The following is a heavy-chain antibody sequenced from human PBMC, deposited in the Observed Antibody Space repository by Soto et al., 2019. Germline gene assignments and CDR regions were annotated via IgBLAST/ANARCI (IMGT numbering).Heavy chain of an antibody. V-gene: IGHV3-9*01. CDR3: ANDWVGGGLEYFYGVDV. Sequence: PGGSLRLSCAASGLTFDDHAMHWVRQAPGKGLEWVSGISWNGGRTAYADSVKGRFTISRDNAKNSLYLQMNSLRVEDTALYYCANDWVGGGLEYFYGVDVWGHGTTVTVS. CDR1: GLTFDDHA. J-gene: IGHJ6*02. CDR2: ISWNGGRT. D-gene: IGHD3-16*01.